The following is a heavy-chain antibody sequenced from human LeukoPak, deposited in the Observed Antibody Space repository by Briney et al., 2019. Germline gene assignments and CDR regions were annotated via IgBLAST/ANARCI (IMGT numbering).Heavy chain of an antibody. V-gene: IGHV3-7*01. Sequence: GGSLRLSCAASGFTFSSSWMSWVRQAPGKGLEWVANINQDGSEKYFVDSVRGQFTISRDNAKNSLYLQMNSLRVEDTAVYYCARGPYWGQGTLVTVSS. CDR3: ARGPY. J-gene: IGHJ4*02. CDR2: INQDGSEK. CDR1: GFTFSSSW.